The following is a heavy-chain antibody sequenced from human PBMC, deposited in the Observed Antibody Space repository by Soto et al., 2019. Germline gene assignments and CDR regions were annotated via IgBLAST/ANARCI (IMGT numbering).Heavy chain of an antibody. CDR3: GRDRSFLRNYYSTIDL. CDR2: ISPYNGNK. CDR1: GYPFTSYG. J-gene: IGHJ6*02. V-gene: IGHV1-18*01. Sequence: QVHLVQSGAEVKKPGASVKVSCKASGYPFTSYGIGWVRQAPGQGLEWMGWISPYNGNKYYPQQLQRQVTMTTGTTNNNHYKDLESRIPDDTAVYNCGRDRSFLRNYYSTIDLWGQGTTGTVSS.